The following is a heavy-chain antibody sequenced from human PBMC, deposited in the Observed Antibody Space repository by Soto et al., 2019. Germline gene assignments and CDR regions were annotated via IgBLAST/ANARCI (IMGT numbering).Heavy chain of an antibody. CDR3: ASRRTDYFDSSGSLGIFVQRD. J-gene: IGHJ1*01. CDR2: ISAYNGNT. V-gene: IGHV1-18*04. Sequence: PSVNVACKASGYTFTSYGISWVRQAPGQGLEWMGWISAYNGNTNYAQKLQGRVTMTTDTSTSTAYMELRSLRSDDTAVYYCASRRTDYFDSSGSLGIFVQRDWG. CDR1: GYTFTSYG. D-gene: IGHD3-22*01.